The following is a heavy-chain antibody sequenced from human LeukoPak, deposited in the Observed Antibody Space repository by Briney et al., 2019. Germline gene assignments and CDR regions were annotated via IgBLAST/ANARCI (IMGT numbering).Heavy chain of an antibody. CDR3: ARNSGQYYYGSGSYKD. J-gene: IGHJ4*02. V-gene: IGHV4-34*01. D-gene: IGHD3-10*01. CDR1: GGSFSGYY. Sequence: NPSETLSLTCAVYGGSFSGYYWSWIRQPPGKGLEWIGEINHSGSTNYNPSLKSRATISVDTSKNQFSLKLSSVTAADTAVYYCARNSGQYYYGSGSYKDWGQGTPVTVSS. CDR2: INHSGST.